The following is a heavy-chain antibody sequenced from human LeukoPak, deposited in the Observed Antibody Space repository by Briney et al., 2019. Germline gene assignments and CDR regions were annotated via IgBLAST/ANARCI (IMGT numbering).Heavy chain of an antibody. D-gene: IGHD3-16*01. V-gene: IGHV3-23*01. CDR1: GFTFSSYA. Sequence: GGSLRLSCAASGFTFSSYAMSWVRQAPGKGLEWVSGINGNGGSTYYADSVKGRFTISRDNSKNTLSLQMNSLRAEDTAVYYCAKRSLLGWGPGAFDIWGQGTMVTVSS. CDR2: INGNGGST. J-gene: IGHJ3*02. CDR3: AKRSLLGWGPGAFDI.